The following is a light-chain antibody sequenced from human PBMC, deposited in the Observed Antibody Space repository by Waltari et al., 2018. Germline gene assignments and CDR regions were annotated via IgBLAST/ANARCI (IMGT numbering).Light chain of an antibody. CDR3: QQRSNWPPYT. J-gene: IGKJ2*01. CDR2: DAS. CDR1: QSVSSY. V-gene: IGKV3-11*01. Sequence: EIVLTQSPATLSLFPGERATLSCRASQSVSSYLAWYQQKPGQAPRLLIYDASNRATGIPARFSGSGSGTDFTLTISSQEPEDFAVYYCQQRSNWPPYTFGQGTKLEI.